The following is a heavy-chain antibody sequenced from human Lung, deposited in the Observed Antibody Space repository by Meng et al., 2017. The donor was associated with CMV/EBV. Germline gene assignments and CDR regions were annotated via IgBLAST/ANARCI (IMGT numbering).Heavy chain of an antibody. Sequence: GEXXKISCAASGFTVSSDYMSWVRQAPGKGLEWVSVIYSTGNTYYADSVKGRFTISRDNSKNTLYLQMNSLRSEDTAVYYCARGVAAALFDYWGQGTVVTVSS. CDR1: GFTVSSDY. D-gene: IGHD2-15*01. V-gene: IGHV3-53*01. CDR3: ARGVAAALFDY. CDR2: IYSTGNT. J-gene: IGHJ4*02.